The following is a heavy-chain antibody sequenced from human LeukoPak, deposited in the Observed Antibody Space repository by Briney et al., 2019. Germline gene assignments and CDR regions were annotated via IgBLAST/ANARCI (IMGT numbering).Heavy chain of an antibody. CDR3: AKELYSGIDPGGAFDI. J-gene: IGHJ3*02. CDR2: ISGSGGST. Sequence: GGSLRLSCAASGFTFSSYAMSWVRQAPGKGLEWVSAISGSGGSTYYADSVKGRFTISRDNSKNTLYLQMNSLRAEDTAVYYCAKELYSGIDPGGAFDIWGQGTMVTVSS. D-gene: IGHD1-26*01. CDR1: GFTFSSYA. V-gene: IGHV3-23*01.